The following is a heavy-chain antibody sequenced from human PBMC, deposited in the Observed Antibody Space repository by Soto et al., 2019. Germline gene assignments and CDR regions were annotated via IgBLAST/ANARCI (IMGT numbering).Heavy chain of an antibody. CDR2: IYPGDSDT. Sequence: GESLKISCKGSGYTFTNYWIGWVRQMPGKGPEWMGIIYPGDSDTKYNPSFQGQVTISADKSITTTYLQWSSLKASDTAIYYCAASIFYYGMDVWGQGTTVTVSS. CDR3: AASIFYYGMDV. CDR1: GYTFTNYW. V-gene: IGHV5-51*01. J-gene: IGHJ6*02.